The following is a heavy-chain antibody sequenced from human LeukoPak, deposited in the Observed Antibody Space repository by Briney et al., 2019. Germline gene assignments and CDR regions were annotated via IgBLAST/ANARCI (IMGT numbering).Heavy chain of an antibody. J-gene: IGHJ3*02. V-gene: IGHV3-30-3*02. D-gene: IGHD4-23*01. CDR2: ISYTGSNK. CDR3: AKDYGGNNYDTFDI. CDR1: GFTFSNYA. Sequence: GGSLRLSCAASGFTFSNYAMHWVRQAPRKGLEWVAVISYTGSNKYYADSAKGRFTISRDNSKNTLYLQMNSLRAEDTALYYCAKDYGGNNYDTFDIWGQGTMVAVSS.